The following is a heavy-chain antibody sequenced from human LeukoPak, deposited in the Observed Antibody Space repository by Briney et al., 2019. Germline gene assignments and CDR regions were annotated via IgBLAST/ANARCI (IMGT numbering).Heavy chain of an antibody. Sequence: PGRSLRLSCAASGFTFSSYGMHWVRQAPGKGLEWVAVIWYDGSNKYYADSVKGRFTISRDNSKNTLYLQMNSLRAEDTAVYYCARDPHSSSSPHFDYWGQGTLVTVSS. D-gene: IGHD6-6*01. CDR2: IWYDGSNK. CDR3: ARDPHSSSSPHFDY. V-gene: IGHV3-33*01. CDR1: GFTFSSYG. J-gene: IGHJ4*02.